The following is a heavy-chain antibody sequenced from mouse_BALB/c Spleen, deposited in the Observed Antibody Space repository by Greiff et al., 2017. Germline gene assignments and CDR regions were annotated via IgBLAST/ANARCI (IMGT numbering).Heavy chain of an antibody. CDR1: GFTFSSYT. CDR2: ISSGGSYT. V-gene: IGHV5-6-4*01. J-gene: IGHJ3*01. CDR3: TRDGNFAY. D-gene: IGHD2-1*01. Sequence: EVKVVESGGGLVKPGGSLKLSCAASGFTFSSYTMSWVRQTPEKRLEWVATISSGGSYTYYPDSVKGRFTISRDNAKNTLYLQMSSLKSEDTAMYYCTRDGNFAYWGQGTLVTVSA.